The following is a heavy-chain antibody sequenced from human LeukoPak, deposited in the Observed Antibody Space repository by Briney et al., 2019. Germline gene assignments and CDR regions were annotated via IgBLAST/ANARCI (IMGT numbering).Heavy chain of an antibody. CDR2: IHHSGNT. D-gene: IGHD6-13*01. CDR1: GGSISTSY. V-gene: IGHV4-59*01. CDR3: ARGYTSGWSPALDI. Sequence: PSETLSLTCTVSGGSISTSYWTWIRQSPGKGLEWIGYIHHSGNTSYNPSLKSRVIISVDTSKNQFSLKVTSVTAGDTAVYYCARGYTSGWSPALDIWGQGTMVTVSS. J-gene: IGHJ3*02.